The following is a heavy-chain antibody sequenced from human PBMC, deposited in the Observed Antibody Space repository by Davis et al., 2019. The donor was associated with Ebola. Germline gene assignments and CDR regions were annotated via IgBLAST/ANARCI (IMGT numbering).Heavy chain of an antibody. CDR3: VRGWGRSGLDV. CDR1: GDSVSSGG. CDR2: TYYNYKWYN. V-gene: IGHV6-1*01. D-gene: IGHD3-16*01. J-gene: IGHJ6*02. Sequence: HSQTLSLTCAISGDSVSSGGWNWIRQSPSRGLEWLGRTYYNYKWYNDYAVSVKSRISINPDTAKNQLSLQLNSVTPEDTAVYYCVRGWGRSGLDVWGQGTTVTVSS.